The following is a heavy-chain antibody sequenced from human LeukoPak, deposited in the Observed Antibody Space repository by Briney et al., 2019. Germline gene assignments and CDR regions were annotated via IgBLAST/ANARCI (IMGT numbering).Heavy chain of an antibody. J-gene: IGHJ5*02. V-gene: IGHV1-24*01. D-gene: IGHD3-10*01. CDR2: FDPEDGEA. Sequence: GASVKVSCKVSGYTLTELSMHWVRQAPGKGLEWMGGFDPEDGEAIYAQKFQGRVTMTEDTSTDTAYMELSSLRSEDTAVYYCATGRITMVRGVRNWFDPWGQGTLVTVSS. CDR1: GYTLTELS. CDR3: ATGRITMVRGVRNWFDP.